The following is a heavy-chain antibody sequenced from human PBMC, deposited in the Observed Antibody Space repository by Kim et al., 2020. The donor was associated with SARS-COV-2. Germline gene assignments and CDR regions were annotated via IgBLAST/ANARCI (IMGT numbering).Heavy chain of an antibody. Sequence: SETLSLTCAVYVGSFLVSYFMLILQPPGKGLEWIGEINHSGSTNYNPSLKSRVTISVDTSKNQFSLKLSSVTAADTAVYYCARGRGSSGWYYGVDPWGQGTLVTVSS. V-gene: IGHV4-34*01. D-gene: IGHD6-19*01. CDR1: VGSFLVSY. CDR2: INHSGST. J-gene: IGHJ5*02. CDR3: ARGRGSSGWYYGVDP.